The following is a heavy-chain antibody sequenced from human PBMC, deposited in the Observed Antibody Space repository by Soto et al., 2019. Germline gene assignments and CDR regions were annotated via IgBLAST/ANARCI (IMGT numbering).Heavy chain of an antibody. CDR3: GKDIDDYYGSGRIDY. Sequence: EVQLVESGGGLVQPGRSLRVSCAASGFTFDEYAMHWVRQAPGKGLEWVSGISWNSGTIHYADSGRGRFTVSRDNARNSLYLQMNSLRDEDTALYYCGKDIDDYYGSGRIDYWGQGTPVTVSS. V-gene: IGHV3-9*01. CDR2: ISWNSGTI. J-gene: IGHJ4*02. D-gene: IGHD3-10*01. CDR1: GFTFDEYA.